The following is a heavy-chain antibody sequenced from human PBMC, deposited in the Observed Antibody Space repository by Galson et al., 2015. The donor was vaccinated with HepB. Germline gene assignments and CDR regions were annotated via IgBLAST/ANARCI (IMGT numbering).Heavy chain of an antibody. CDR2: ISYDGSDK. CDR3: ARDLGAMAGRISQAWGSYFDY. D-gene: IGHD6-19*01. CDR1: GFTFSSYA. V-gene: IGHV3-30*04. Sequence: SLRLSCAASGFTFSSYAMHWVRQAPGKGLEWVAVISYDGSDKYYADSVKGRFTISRDNSKNTLYLQMNSLGAEDTAVYYCARDLGAMAGRISQAWGSYFDYWGQGTLVTVSS. J-gene: IGHJ4*02.